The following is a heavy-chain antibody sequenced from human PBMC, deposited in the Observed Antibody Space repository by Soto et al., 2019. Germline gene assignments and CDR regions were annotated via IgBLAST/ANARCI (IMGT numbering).Heavy chain of an antibody. CDR2: ISPYTGNT. D-gene: IGHD3-16*01. J-gene: IGHJ6*02. CDR3: VMVDNYVTPTPQDV. Sequence: QVQLVQSGDEVKKPGASVKVSCKASGYIFVNYGIAWVRQTPGQGLEWMGWISPYTGNTHSATKVQGRLTMTTDTSTSTAYMDLGSLTSDDTAVYYCVMVDNYVTPTPQDVWGQGTTVTVSS. V-gene: IGHV1-18*01. CDR1: GYIFVNYG.